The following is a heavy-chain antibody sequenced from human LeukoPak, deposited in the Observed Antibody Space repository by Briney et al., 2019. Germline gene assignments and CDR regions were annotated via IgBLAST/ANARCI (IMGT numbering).Heavy chain of an antibody. Sequence: GGSLRLSCAVSGLTFSTFAMTWGRQAPGKGLEWVSSLSDSAVSSYYADSVKGRFTISRDNSKNTLYLQMNSLRAEDTATYYCAKAPDSSGFPSYFDSWGQGTPVAVSS. CDR2: LSDSAVSS. J-gene: IGHJ4*02. CDR1: GLTFSTFA. V-gene: IGHV3-23*01. D-gene: IGHD3-22*01. CDR3: AKAPDSSGFPSYFDS.